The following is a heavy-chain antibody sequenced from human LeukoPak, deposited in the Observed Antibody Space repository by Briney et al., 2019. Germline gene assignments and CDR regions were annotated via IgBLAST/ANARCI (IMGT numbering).Heavy chain of an antibody. CDR1: GFTFSSYS. V-gene: IGHV3-48*01. D-gene: IGHD6-13*01. Sequence: GGSLRLSCAASGFTFSSYSMNWVRQAPGKGLEWVSYISSSSSTIYYADSVKGRFTISRDNAKKSLYLQMNSLRAEDTAVYYCARDRYSSSWSEYDYWGQGTLVTVSS. J-gene: IGHJ4*02. CDR3: ARDRYSSSWSEYDY. CDR2: ISSSSSTI.